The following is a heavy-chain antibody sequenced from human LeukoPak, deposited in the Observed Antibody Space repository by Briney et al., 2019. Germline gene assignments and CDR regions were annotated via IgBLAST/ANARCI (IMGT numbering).Heavy chain of an antibody. D-gene: IGHD6-13*01. CDR3: ARGVAAAGRYYYNMDV. J-gene: IGHJ6*03. CDR1: GYTFTSYD. V-gene: IGHV1-8*03. CDR2: MNPNSGNT. Sequence: ASVKVSCKASGYTFTSYDINWVRQATGQGLEWMGWMNPNSGNTGYAQKFQGRVTITRNTSISTAYMELSSLRSEDTAVNYCARGVAAAGRYYYNMDVWDKGPRVTVSS.